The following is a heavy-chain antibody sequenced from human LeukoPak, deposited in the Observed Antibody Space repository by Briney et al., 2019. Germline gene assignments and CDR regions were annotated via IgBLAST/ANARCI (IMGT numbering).Heavy chain of an antibody. Sequence: GRSLRLSCAASGFTFSSYSMNWVRQPPGKGLEWVSFISSSSNYRYYADSVKGRFTISRDNAKNSLYLQMASLRAEDTAVYYCARGSAILTGYYTNDYWGQGTLVTVSS. D-gene: IGHD3-9*01. V-gene: IGHV3-21*01. CDR2: ISSSSNYR. CDR3: ARGSAILTGYYTNDY. J-gene: IGHJ4*02. CDR1: GFTFSSYS.